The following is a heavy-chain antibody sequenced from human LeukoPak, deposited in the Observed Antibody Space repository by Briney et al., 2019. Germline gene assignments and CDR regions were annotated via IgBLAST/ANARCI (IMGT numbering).Heavy chain of an antibody. CDR1: GFSFNGYG. D-gene: IGHD1-26*01. J-gene: IGHJ2*01. CDR2: IRSKANYYAT. CDR3: TRSASVDIGGRPDFCYFDL. Sequence: GGSLKLSCEGSGFSFNGYGLPWVRQASGKGLEWLGRIRSKANYYATAYVESVKGRFIVSRDDSKRSAYLQMNDLKTEDTAVYYCTRSASVDIGGRPDFCYFDLWGRGTLVTVSS. V-gene: IGHV3-73*01.